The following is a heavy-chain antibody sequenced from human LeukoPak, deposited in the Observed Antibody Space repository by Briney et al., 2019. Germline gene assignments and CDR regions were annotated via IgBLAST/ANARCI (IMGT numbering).Heavy chain of an antibody. J-gene: IGHJ4*02. Sequence: QPGGSLRLSCAASGFTFSSYAMSWVRQAPGKGLEWVSSIRYDGSNKYYADSVKGRFTISRDKAKNTLYLQMDSLRAEDTAVYFCARFDSSGYYFYYWGQGTLATVSS. V-gene: IGHV3-30*02. CDR2: IRYDGSNK. CDR3: ARFDSSGYYFYY. CDR1: GFTFSSYA. D-gene: IGHD3-22*01.